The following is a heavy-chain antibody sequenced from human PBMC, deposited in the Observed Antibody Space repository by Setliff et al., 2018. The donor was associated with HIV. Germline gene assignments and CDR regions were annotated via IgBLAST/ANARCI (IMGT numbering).Heavy chain of an antibody. V-gene: IGHV1-69*05. D-gene: IGHD4-4*01. J-gene: IGHJ4*02. CDR2: IIPIFGTA. CDR3: AKTSPKDGYSSDF. Sequence: SVKVSCKASGGTFSSYAISWVRQAPGQGLEWMGGIIPIFGTANYAQKFQDRVTMTTDTSTNTAYMELSSLGSDDTAVYYCAKTSPKDGYSSDFWGQGTPVTVSS. CDR1: GGTFSSYA.